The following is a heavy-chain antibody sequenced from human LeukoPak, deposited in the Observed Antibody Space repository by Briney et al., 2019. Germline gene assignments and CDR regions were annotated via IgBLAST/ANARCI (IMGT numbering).Heavy chain of an antibody. CDR3: ARTDYGDYSNDC. J-gene: IGHJ4*02. Sequence: ASVKVSCKASGYTFTSYGISWLRQAPGQGLEWMGWISAYNGNTNYAQKLQGRVTMTTDTSTSTAYMELRSLRSDDTAVYYCARTDYGDYSNDCWGQGALVTVSS. V-gene: IGHV1-18*01. CDR1: GYTFTSYG. D-gene: IGHD4-17*01. CDR2: ISAYNGNT.